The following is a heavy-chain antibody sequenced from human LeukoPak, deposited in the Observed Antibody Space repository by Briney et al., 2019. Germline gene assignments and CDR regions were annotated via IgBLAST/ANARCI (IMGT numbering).Heavy chain of an antibody. V-gene: IGHV3-21*01. CDR3: AKEIGRRYSVDV. D-gene: IGHD2-21*01. CDR1: GFSFSSYG. Sequence: TGGSLRLSCAASGFSFSSYGMYWVRQAPGKGLEWVASIGVVSDYVYYPDSLKGRFTIFRDNPKNSLYLQIDSLRDEDTAVYYCAKEIGRRYSVDVWGQGTTVVVSS. J-gene: IGHJ6*02. CDR2: IGVVSDYV.